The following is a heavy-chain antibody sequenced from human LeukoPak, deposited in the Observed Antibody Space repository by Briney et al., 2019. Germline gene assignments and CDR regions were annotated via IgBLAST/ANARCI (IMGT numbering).Heavy chain of an antibody. CDR2: INDNGGST. Sequence: GGSLRLSCAASGFTFSSYAMSWVRQPPGKGLQWVSGINDNGGSTGYADSVKGRFTISRDNTKNSLYLQMNSLRAEDTALYYCASGDSSGWYFDSWGQETLVTVSS. D-gene: IGHD6-19*01. CDR1: GFTFSSYA. CDR3: ASGDSSGWYFDS. V-gene: IGHV3-20*04. J-gene: IGHJ4*02.